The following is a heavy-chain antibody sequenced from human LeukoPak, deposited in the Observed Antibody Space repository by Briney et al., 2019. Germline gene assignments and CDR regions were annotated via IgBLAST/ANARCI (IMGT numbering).Heavy chain of an antibody. Sequence: GASVKVSCKASGYTFTSYGISGVRQAPGQGLEWMGWISAYNGDTNYAQKLQGRVTMTTDTSTSTAYMELRSLRSDDTAVYYCARWYDILTGYSKSFDPWGQGTLVTVSS. CDR3: ARWYDILTGYSKSFDP. J-gene: IGHJ5*02. V-gene: IGHV1-18*01. CDR2: ISAYNGDT. D-gene: IGHD3-9*01. CDR1: GYTFTSYG.